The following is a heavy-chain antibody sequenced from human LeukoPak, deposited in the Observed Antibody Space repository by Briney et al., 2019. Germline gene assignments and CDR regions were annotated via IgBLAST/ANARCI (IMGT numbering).Heavy chain of an antibody. CDR3: AKDSRHMYSTDYYYYYMDV. J-gene: IGHJ6*03. CDR2: ISYDGSNK. CDR1: GFTFSSYG. Sequence: GGSLRLSCAASGFTFSSYGMHWVRQAPGKGLEWVAVISYDGSNKYYAGSVKGRFTISRDNSKNTLYLQMNSPRAEDTAVYYCAKDSRHMYSTDYYYYYMDVWGKGTTVTVSS. D-gene: IGHD6-13*01. V-gene: IGHV3-30*18.